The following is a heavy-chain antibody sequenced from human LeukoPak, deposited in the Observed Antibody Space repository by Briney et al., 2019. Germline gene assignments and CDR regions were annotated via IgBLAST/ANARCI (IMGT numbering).Heavy chain of an antibody. CDR2: IKQEGSEK. J-gene: IGHJ6*03. Sequence: GGSLRLSCAASGFNSSSYWMSWVRQAPGKGLEWVANIKQEGSEKYYVDYVKSRLTISRDNADNSLYLQMNSLRAEDTAVYSCAREVPATISYYYYYMDVWGKGTTVTVSS. CDR3: AREVPATISYYYYYMDV. D-gene: IGHD2-2*01. V-gene: IGHV3-7*01. CDR1: GFNSSSYW.